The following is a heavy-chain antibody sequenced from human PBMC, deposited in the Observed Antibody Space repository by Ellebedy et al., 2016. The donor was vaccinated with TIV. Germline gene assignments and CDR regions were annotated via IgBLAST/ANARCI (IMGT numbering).Heavy chain of an antibody. Sequence: SETLSLXXTVSGGSISNFYWSWIRQPPGKGLEWIGYITYFGSTTYNPSLKSRVIKSLDTSNNQFSLNLTSVTAADTAIYYCAKLGNPAQAAAGAGSWGQGTLVTVSS. D-gene: IGHD6-13*01. J-gene: IGHJ5*02. V-gene: IGHV4-59*01. CDR1: GGSISNFY. CDR3: AKLGNPAQAAAGAGS. CDR2: ITYFGST.